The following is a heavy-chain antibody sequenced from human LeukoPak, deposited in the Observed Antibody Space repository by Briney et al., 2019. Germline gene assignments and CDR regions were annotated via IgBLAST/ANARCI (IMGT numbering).Heavy chain of an antibody. CDR3: ARDVGYWYFDL. V-gene: IGHV3-74*01. Sequence: PGGSLRLSCAASGFTFSSYWMYWVRQAPGKGLVWVSVISTDGSITTYADSVKGRFTISRDNAKNSLYLQMNSLRAEDTAVYYCARDVGYWYFDLWGRGTLVTVSS. CDR2: ISTDGSIT. J-gene: IGHJ2*01. CDR1: GFTFSSYW. D-gene: IGHD2-15*01.